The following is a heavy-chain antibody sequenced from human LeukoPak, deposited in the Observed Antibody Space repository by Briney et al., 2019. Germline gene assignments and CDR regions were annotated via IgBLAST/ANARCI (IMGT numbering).Heavy chain of an antibody. Sequence: PGGSIRLSCAASRFTFTNAWMNWVRQAPGKGLEWVGRIKSKGDGETTDYAAPVKGRFTISRDDSNNMVYLQMNSLKIEDTAVYYCAIDEPNYAPYDFDYWGQGTLVTVSS. J-gene: IGHJ4*02. CDR3: AIDEPNYAPYDFDY. V-gene: IGHV3-15*01. D-gene: IGHD4/OR15-4a*01. CDR2: IKSKGDGETT. CDR1: RFTFTNAW.